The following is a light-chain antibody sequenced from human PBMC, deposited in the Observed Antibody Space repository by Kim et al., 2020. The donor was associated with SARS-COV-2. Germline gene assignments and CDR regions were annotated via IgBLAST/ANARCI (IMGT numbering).Light chain of an antibody. CDR3: SSYTATTTLV. Sequence: FTNSCTGTSGAVGGYNLVSWYQQYPGKAPKLMIYDVNHRPSGVSNRFSGSKSGKTASLTISGLQAEDEADYYCSSYTATTTLVFGGGTQLTVL. J-gene: IGLJ2*01. V-gene: IGLV2-14*03. CDR2: DVN. CDR1: SGAVGGYNL.